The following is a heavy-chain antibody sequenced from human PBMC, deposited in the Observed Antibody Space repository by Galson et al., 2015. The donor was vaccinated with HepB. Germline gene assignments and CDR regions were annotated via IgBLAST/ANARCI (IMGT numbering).Heavy chain of an antibody. J-gene: IGHJ4*02. Sequence: SLRLSCAASGFTFSNYAMHWARQVPGKGLEWVAVLSYDGGSILYADSVKGRFIISRDNSKNTLHLQMNSLTAEDTAVYYCAREQRYCSATTCPSARGLFGYWGQGTLVTVSS. CDR1: GFTFSNYA. CDR2: LSYDGGSI. CDR3: AREQRYCSATTCPSARGLFGY. D-gene: IGHD2-15*01. V-gene: IGHV3-30-3*01.